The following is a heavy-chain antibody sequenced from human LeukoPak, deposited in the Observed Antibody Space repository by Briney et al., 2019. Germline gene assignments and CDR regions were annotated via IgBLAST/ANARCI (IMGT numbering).Heavy chain of an antibody. CDR2: ISWNSGSI. V-gene: IGHV3-9*01. CDR1: GFTFDDYA. Sequence: GRSLRLSCAASGFTFDDYAMHWVRHAPGKGLEWVSGISWNSGSIGYADSVKGQFTISRDNAKNSLYLQMNSLRAEDTALYYCAKSVEAAVAGAIDYWGQGTLVTVSS. CDR3: AKSVEAAVAGAIDY. D-gene: IGHD6-19*01. J-gene: IGHJ4*02.